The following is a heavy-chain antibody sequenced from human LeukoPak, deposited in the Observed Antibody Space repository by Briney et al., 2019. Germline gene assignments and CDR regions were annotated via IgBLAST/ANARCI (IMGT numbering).Heavy chain of an antibody. CDR1: GGTFSSYA. CDR2: IIPIFGIA. V-gene: IGHV1-69*10. Sequence: SVKVSCKASGGTFSSYAISWVRQAPGQGLEWMGGIIPIFGIANYAQKFQGRVTITADKSTSTAYMELSSLRSEDTAVYYCARHIVVVPAASGVLDYWGQGTLVTVSS. J-gene: IGHJ4*02. CDR3: ARHIVVVPAASGVLDY. D-gene: IGHD2-2*01.